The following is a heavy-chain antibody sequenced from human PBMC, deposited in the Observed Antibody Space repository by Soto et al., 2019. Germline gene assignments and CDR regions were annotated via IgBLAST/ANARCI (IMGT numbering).Heavy chain of an antibody. Sequence: PSETLSLTCAVSGGSISSGGYSWSWIRQPPGKGLEWIGYIYHSGSTYYNPSLKSRVTISVDRSKNQFSLKLSSVTAAETAVYYCASLFRDFWSGYYIDPWGQGTLVTVSS. CDR2: IYHSGST. D-gene: IGHD3-3*01. V-gene: IGHV4-30-2*01. CDR3: ASLFRDFWSGYYIDP. J-gene: IGHJ5*02. CDR1: GGSISSGGYS.